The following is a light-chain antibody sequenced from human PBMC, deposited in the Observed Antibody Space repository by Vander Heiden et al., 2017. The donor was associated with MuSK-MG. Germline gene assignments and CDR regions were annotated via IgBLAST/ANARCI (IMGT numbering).Light chain of an antibody. CDR2: GTK. CDR3: QAYDNTLTVVV. CDR1: RSNIGAGHD. V-gene: IGLV1-40*01. Sequence: QSVLTQPPSVPGAPGQSVTVSCTGSRSNIGAGHDVHWYQRLPGGAPKLLIYGTKNRPSGVPDRFSGSKSGTSASLAIAGLRAEDEADYFCQAYDNTLTVVVFGGGTKLTVL. J-gene: IGLJ2*01.